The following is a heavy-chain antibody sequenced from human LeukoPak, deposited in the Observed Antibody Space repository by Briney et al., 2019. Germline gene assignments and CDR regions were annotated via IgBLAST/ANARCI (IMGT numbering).Heavy chain of an antibody. CDR1: GGVFTTYA. J-gene: IGHJ4*02. CDR3: TIIPNVILFTHYFEY. Sequence: GASVKVSCKASGGVFTTYAVSWVRQAPGQGLEWMGSIIPFLGTTNYAQKFQGRVTITVDEPTRTAYMELTYVRSDDTAVYYCTIIPNVILFTHYFEYWGEGTLVTVSS. CDR2: IIPFLGTT. D-gene: IGHD2-21*01. V-gene: IGHV1-69*11.